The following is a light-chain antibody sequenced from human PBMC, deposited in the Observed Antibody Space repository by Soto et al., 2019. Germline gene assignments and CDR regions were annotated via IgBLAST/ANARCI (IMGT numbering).Light chain of an antibody. CDR1: QGIGDY. Sequence: DIQMTQSPSSVSASVGDRVTITCRASQGIGDYLGWYQQKPGKVPKVLIYDASSLESGVPARFSGSGSGTDFTLTISSLQSEDFAVYYCHQYHHWPPSFTFGPGTKVDI. J-gene: IGKJ3*01. CDR3: HQYHHWPPSFT. V-gene: IGKV1-NL1*01. CDR2: DAS.